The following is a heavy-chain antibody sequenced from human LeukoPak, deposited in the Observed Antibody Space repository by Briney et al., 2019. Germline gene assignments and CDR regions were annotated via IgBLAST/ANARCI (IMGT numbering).Heavy chain of an antibody. J-gene: IGHJ4*02. V-gene: IGHV3-30*03. Sequence: GGSLRLSCAVSGFTFNSHHMHWVRQAPNKGLEWVAVAPHDRSSPSHAASVNGRFTISRDNSKDTLFLHMDSLRVDDTAIYYCARQSLGASGLDHWGQGVLVTVSS. D-gene: IGHD1-26*01. CDR3: ARQSLGASGLDH. CDR1: GFTFNSHH. CDR2: APHDRSSP.